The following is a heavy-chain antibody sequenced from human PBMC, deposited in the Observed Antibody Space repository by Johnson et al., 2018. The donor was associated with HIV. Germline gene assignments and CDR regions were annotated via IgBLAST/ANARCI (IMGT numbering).Heavy chain of an antibody. Sequence: VQLVESGGGLVQPGGSLRLSCAASGFTFNNYAMTWVRQVPGKGLEWVSGISGSGDNTHYADSVMDRFTISRDNSKSTLYLQMMSLRVEDTALYYCVKVGLVGGREGVGALDIWGPGTMVTVSS. CDR2: ISGSGDNT. V-gene: IGHV3-23*04. D-gene: IGHD1-26*01. J-gene: IGHJ3*02. CDR3: VKVGLVGGREGVGALDI. CDR1: GFTFNNYA.